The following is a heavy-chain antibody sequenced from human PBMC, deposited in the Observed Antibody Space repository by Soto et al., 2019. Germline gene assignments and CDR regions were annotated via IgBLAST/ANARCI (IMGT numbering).Heavy chain of an antibody. J-gene: IGHJ5*02. Sequence: QVQLQQWGAGLLKPSETLSLTCAVYGGSFSGYYWSWIRQPPGKGLEWIGEINHSGSTNYNPSLKSRVTISVDTSKNQFSLKLSYVTAVDTAVYYCARGGIVVVPAARRFAPWGQRTLVTVSS. D-gene: IGHD2-2*01. CDR1: GGSFSGYY. CDR3: ARGGIVVVPAARRFAP. CDR2: INHSGST. V-gene: IGHV4-34*01.